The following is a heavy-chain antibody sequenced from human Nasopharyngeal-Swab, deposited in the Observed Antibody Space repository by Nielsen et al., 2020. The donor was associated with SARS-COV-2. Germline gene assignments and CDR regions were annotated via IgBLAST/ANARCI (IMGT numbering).Heavy chain of an antibody. V-gene: IGHV3-15*07. CDR2: VKSYSNGGGAT. J-gene: IGHJ6*03. CDR1: GLDFRNIW. Sequence: GESLKISCAAYGLDFRNIWMNWVRQAPGRGLEWVGRVKSYSNGGGATDYAAPVKGRFTVSRDDSKNTLYLQMNSLKTEDTAVYYCTTDFPSQYFYYYMDVWGKGTTVTVSS. CDR3: TTDFPSQYFYYYMDV.